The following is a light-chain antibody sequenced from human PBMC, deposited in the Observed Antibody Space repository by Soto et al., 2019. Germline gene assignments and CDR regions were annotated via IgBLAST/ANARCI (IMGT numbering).Light chain of an antibody. J-gene: IGKJ5*01. Sequence: DIQMTQSPSSLSASVGDRVTITCRASQSISSYLNWYQQKPGKAPKVLISGASSLQSGVPLRFSGSGSGTDFTLSISSLQPGDFATYYCQQSYSTRITFGQGTRLEIK. CDR2: GAS. CDR1: QSISSY. V-gene: IGKV1-39*01. CDR3: QQSYSTRIT.